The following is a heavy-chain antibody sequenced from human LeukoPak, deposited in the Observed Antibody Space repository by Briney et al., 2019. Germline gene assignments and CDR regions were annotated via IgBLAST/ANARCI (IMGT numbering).Heavy chain of an antibody. J-gene: IGHJ4*02. V-gene: IGHV4-39*01. Sequence: GWVXXXXXKGXEWIGNIYYSGSTYYNQSLMRRVTISVDTSKNQFSLKLSSVTAADTAVYYCARHWGYYDSSGYYSSYRFDYWGQGTLVTVSS. CDR2: IYYSGST. CDR3: ARHWGYYDSSGYYSSYRFDY. D-gene: IGHD3-22*01.